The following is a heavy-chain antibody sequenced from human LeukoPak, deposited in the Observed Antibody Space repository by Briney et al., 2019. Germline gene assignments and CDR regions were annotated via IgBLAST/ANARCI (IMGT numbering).Heavy chain of an antibody. CDR3: ARNDSSGYFDY. CDR1: GYSISSGYY. Sequence: PSETLSLTCAVSGYSISSGYYWGWIRPPPGKGLEWIGSIYYSGSTHYNPSLKSRVTISVDTSQNQFSLKLSSVTAADPAVYYCARNDSSGYFDYWGQGTLVTVSS. D-gene: IGHD3-22*01. J-gene: IGHJ4*02. V-gene: IGHV4-38-2*01. CDR2: IYYSGST.